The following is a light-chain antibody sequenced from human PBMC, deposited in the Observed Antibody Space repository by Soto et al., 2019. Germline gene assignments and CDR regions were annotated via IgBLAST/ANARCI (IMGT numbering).Light chain of an antibody. CDR1: QSVSSK. V-gene: IGKV3-15*01. CDR3: QEYKYSMK. J-gene: IGKJ1*01. Sequence: EIVMTQSPATLSVSPGERATLSCRASQSVSSKLAWYHQKPGQAPRLLIYGASTRATGIPARFSGSGSETEFTLTISSLQSGDFAVYYCQEYKYSMKFGHGTKVEIK. CDR2: GAS.